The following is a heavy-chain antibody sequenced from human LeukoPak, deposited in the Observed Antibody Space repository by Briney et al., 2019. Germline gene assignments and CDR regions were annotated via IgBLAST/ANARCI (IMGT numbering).Heavy chain of an antibody. Sequence: SETLSLTCTVSGGSISSSSYYWGWIRQPPGKGLEWIGYIYYSGSTNYNPSLKGRVTISVDTSKNQFSLKLSSVTAADAAVYYCARTRYYYNSRSYGAPYYFDYWGQGTLVTVSS. CDR1: GGSISSSSYY. CDR2: IYYSGST. J-gene: IGHJ4*02. D-gene: IGHD3-10*01. CDR3: ARTRYYYNSRSYGAPYYFDY. V-gene: IGHV4-61*05.